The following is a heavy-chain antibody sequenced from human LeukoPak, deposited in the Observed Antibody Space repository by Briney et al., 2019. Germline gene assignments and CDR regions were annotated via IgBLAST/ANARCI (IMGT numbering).Heavy chain of an antibody. J-gene: IGHJ3*02. CDR3: ATYDSSGLDAFDI. CDR1: GFTFSSYS. D-gene: IGHD3-22*01. Sequence: GGSLRLSCAASGFTFSSYSMNWVRQAPGKGLEWVSSISSSSSYIYYADSVKGRFTISRDNAKNSLYLQMNSLRAEDTAVCYCATYDSSGLDAFDIWGQGTMVTVSS. CDR2: ISSSSSYI. V-gene: IGHV3-21*01.